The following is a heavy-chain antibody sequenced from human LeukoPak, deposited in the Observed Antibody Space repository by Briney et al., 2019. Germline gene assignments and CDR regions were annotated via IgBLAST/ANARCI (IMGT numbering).Heavy chain of an antibody. CDR2: INHSGST. CDR1: GGSFSGYY. D-gene: IGHD3-3*01. Sequence: SETLSLTCAVYGGSFSGYYWSWIRQPPGKGLGWIGEINHSGSTNYNPSLKSRVTISVDTSKNQFSLKLSSVTAADTAVYYCARGIAYYDFWSGFPNYYGMDVWGQGTTVTVSS. V-gene: IGHV4-34*01. CDR3: ARGIAYYDFWSGFPNYYGMDV. J-gene: IGHJ6*02.